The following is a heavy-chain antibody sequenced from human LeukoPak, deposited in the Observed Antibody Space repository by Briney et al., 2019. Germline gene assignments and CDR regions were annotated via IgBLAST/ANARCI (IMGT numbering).Heavy chain of an antibody. V-gene: IGHV1-69*13. J-gene: IGHJ6*02. CDR1: GYTFTSYG. Sequence: SVKVSCKASGYTFTSYGISWVRQAPGQGLEWMGGIIPIFGTANYAQKFQGRVTITADESTSTAYMELSSLRSEDTAVYYCARKSDYVWGSPDPYYYYYGMDVWGQGTTVTVSS. CDR3: ARKSDYVWGSPDPYYYYYGMDV. CDR2: IIPIFGTA. D-gene: IGHD3-16*01.